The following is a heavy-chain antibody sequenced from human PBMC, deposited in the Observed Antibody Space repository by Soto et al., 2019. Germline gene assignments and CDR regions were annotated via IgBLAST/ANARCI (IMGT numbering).Heavy chain of an antibody. CDR3: VREGHYYFDY. V-gene: IGHV3-48*03. Sequence: GGSLRLSCAASGFTFSAYGMHWVRQAPGQGLEWVSYISKGGGTTYYADSVKGRFTISRDDAKNSVYLQMSSLRPEDMAVYKCVREGHYYFDYWGQGALVTVSS. CDR1: GFTFSAYG. CDR2: ISKGGGTT. J-gene: IGHJ4*02.